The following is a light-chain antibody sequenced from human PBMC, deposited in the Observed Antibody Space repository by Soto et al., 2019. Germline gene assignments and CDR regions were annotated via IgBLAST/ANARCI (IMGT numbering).Light chain of an antibody. CDR2: DAS. CDR1: QTISTL. V-gene: IGKV1-5*01. CDR3: QQYSHLVT. Sequence: IQMTQSPSTLSAPVGDRVTITCQASQTISTLLAWFQHKPGKAPNLLIYDASNLESGVPSRFSGSGSGTEFTLTISSLQSDDSVTYFCQQYSHLVTFGQGTKLEIK. J-gene: IGKJ2*01.